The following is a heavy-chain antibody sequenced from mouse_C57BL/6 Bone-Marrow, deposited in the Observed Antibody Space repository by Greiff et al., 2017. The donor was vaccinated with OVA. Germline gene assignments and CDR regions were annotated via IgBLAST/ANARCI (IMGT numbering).Heavy chain of an antibody. CDR3: APHYYGSSWFAY. CDR1: GYTFTSYG. Sequence: QVQLQQSGAELARPGASVKLSCKASGYTFTSYGISWVKQRTGQGLEWIGEIYPRSGNTYYNEKFKGKATLTADKSSSTAYMELRSLTSEDSAVYFCAPHYYGSSWFAYWGQGTSVTVSS. D-gene: IGHD1-1*01. CDR2: IYPRSGNT. V-gene: IGHV1-81*01. J-gene: IGHJ4*01.